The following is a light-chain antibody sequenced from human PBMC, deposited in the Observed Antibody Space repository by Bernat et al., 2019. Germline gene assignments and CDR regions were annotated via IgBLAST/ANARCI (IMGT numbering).Light chain of an antibody. CDR1: QNIGRY. CDR3: QRSYHDLYT. Sequence: QMTQSPSSLSASVGDRVIITCRASQNIGRYLNWYQQKSGRAPRLLIYKTSTLASGVPSRFSGSGSGTDFTLTISSLQPEDFASYFCQRSYHDLYTFGQGTKV. CDR2: KTS. V-gene: IGKV1-39*01. J-gene: IGKJ2*01.